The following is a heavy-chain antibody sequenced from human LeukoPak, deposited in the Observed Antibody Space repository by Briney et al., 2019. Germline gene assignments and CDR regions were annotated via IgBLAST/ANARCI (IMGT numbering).Heavy chain of an antibody. CDR2: ISDGGSST. V-gene: IGHV3-23*01. D-gene: IGHD2-15*01. CDR3: ARRVVADFDY. CDR1: GFTFSSCD. Sequence: GGSLRLSCAASGFTFSSCDMSWVRQAPGKGLEWVSAISDGGSSTYYADAVKGRFTISRDNSKNTLHLQMNTLRAEDTAVYYCARRVVADFDYWGQGTLVTVSS. J-gene: IGHJ4*02.